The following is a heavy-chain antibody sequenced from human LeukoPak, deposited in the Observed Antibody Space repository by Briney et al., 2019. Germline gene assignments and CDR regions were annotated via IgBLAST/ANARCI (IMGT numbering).Heavy chain of an antibody. CDR2: FDPEDGET. CDR1: GYTLTELS. J-gene: IGHJ4*02. V-gene: IGHV1-24*01. Sequence: VASVKVSCKVSGYTLTELSMHWVRQAPGKGLEWKGGFDPEDGETIYAQKFQGRVTMTEDTSTDTAYMELSSLRSEDTAVYYCATVPRFLEWLLYDYWGQGTLVTVSS. CDR3: ATVPRFLEWLLYDY. D-gene: IGHD3-3*01.